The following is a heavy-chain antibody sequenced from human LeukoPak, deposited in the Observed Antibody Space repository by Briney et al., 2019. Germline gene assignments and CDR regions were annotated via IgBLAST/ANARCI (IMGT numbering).Heavy chain of an antibody. D-gene: IGHD3-3*01. V-gene: IGHV3-7*01. J-gene: IGHJ4*02. CDR3: ARENYDFWSGYYGYFDY. CDR2: IKQDGSEK. CDR1: GFTFSSYW. Sequence: PGGSLRLSCAASGFTFSSYWMSWVRQAPGKGLEWVANIKQDGSEKYYVDSVKGRFTISRDNAKNSLYLQMNSLRAEDTAVYYCARENYDFWSGYYGYFDYWGQGTLVTVSS.